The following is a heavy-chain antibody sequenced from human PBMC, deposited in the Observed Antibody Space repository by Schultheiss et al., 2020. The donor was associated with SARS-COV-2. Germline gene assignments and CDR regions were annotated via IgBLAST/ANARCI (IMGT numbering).Heavy chain of an antibody. V-gene: IGHV4-31*11. D-gene: IGHD1-7*01. CDR3: ARLYNWNYRYYYYGMDV. J-gene: IGHJ6*02. Sequence: LSLTCAVSGGSISSGGYYWSWIRQHPGKGLEWIGYIYYSGSTYYNPSLKSRVTISVDTSKNQFSLKLSSVTAADTAVYYCARLYNWNYRYYYYGMDVWGQGTTVTVSS. CDR1: GGSISSGGYY. CDR2: IYYSGST.